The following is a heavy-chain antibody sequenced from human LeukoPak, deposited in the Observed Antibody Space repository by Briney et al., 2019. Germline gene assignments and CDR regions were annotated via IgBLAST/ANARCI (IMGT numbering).Heavy chain of an antibody. CDR3: ARDAGDRGGFDY. Sequence: GGPLRLSCAASGFTVSSNYMSWVRQAPGKGLEWVSVIYSGGSTYYADSVKGRFTISRDNSKNTLYLQMNSLRAEDTAVYYCARDAGDRGGFDYWGQGPWSPSPQ. CDR2: IYSGGST. D-gene: IGHD7-27*01. V-gene: IGHV3-66*01. J-gene: IGHJ4*02. CDR1: GFTVSSNY.